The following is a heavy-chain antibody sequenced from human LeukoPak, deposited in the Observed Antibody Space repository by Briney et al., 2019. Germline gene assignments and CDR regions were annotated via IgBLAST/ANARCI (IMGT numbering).Heavy chain of an antibody. V-gene: IGHV3-23*01. CDR1: GFTFSSYA. J-gene: IGHJ4*02. Sequence: GGSLRLSCAASGFTFSSYAMSWVRQAPGKGLEWVSAISGSGGSTYYADSVKGRFTISRDNSKNTLYLQMDSLRAEDTAVYYCAKGGYCSGGSCYWGAYYFDYWGQGTLVTVSS. CDR3: AKGGYCSGGSCYWGAYYFDY. CDR2: ISGSGGST. D-gene: IGHD2-15*01.